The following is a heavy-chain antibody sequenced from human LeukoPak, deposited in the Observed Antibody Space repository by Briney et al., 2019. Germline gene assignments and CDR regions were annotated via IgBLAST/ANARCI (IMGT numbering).Heavy chain of an antibody. D-gene: IGHD6-13*01. V-gene: IGHV4-59*12. CDR3: AREVVAAAGVDY. CDR1: GGSISTYY. CDR2: VYYSGTT. Sequence: PSETLSPTCTVSGGSISTYYWSWIRQPPGKGLEWIGYVYYSGTTSYNPSLKSRVAISIDTSKKQFSLKLSSVTAADTAVYYCAREVVAAAGVDYWGQGTLVTVSS. J-gene: IGHJ4*02.